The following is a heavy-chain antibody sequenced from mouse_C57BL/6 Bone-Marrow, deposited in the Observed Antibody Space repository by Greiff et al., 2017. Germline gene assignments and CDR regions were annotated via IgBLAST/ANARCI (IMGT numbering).Heavy chain of an antibody. V-gene: IGHV1-64*01. CDR2: IHPNSGST. CDR1: GYTFTSYW. CDR3: ARNGNYLYAMDY. Sequence: VKLQQPGAELVKPGASVKLSCKASGYTFTSYWMHWVKQRPGQGLEWIGMIHPNSGSTNYNEKFKSKATLTVDKSSSTAYMQLSSLTSEDSAVYYCARNGNYLYAMDYWGQGTSVTVSS. J-gene: IGHJ4*01. D-gene: IGHD2-1*01.